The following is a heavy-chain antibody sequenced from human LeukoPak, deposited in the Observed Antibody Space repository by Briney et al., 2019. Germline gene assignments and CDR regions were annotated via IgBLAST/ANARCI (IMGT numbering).Heavy chain of an antibody. CDR3: ARENGDYGYWFDP. V-gene: IGHV4-30-4*01. D-gene: IGHD4-17*01. CDR2: IYYSGTT. J-gene: IGHJ5*02. CDR1: GGSIRSGDYS. Sequence: PSQTLSLTCTVSGGSIRSGDYSWSWIRQPPGKGLEWIGYIYYSGTTYYNPSLESRVTISVDTSKNQFSLKLSSVTAADTAVYYCARENGDYGYWFDPWGQGTLVTVSS.